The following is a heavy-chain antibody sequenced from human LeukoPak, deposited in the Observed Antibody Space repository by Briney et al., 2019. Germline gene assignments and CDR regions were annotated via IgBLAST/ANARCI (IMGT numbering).Heavy chain of an antibody. J-gene: IGHJ4*02. CDR1: GFTFSSYA. V-gene: IGHV3-23*01. Sequence: GGSLRLSCAASGFTFSSYAMSWVRQAPGKGLEWVSAISGSGGSTYYADSVKGRFTISRDNSKNTLYLQMNSLRAEDTAVYYCAKDRGDFWSGYYLPSDYWGQGTLVTVSS. CDR3: AKDRGDFWSGYYLPSDY. D-gene: IGHD3-3*01. CDR2: ISGSGGST.